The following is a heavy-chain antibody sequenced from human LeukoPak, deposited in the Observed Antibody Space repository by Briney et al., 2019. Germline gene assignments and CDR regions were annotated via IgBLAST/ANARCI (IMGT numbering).Heavy chain of an antibody. Sequence: SETLSLTWAVYGGSFSGYYWSWIRQPPGKGLEWIGEINHSGSTNYNPSLKSRVTISVDTSKNQFSLKLSSVTAADTAVYYCANTYYDYVWGSYRPYYFDYWGQGTLVTVSS. V-gene: IGHV4-34*01. CDR3: ANTYYDYVWGSYRPYYFDY. D-gene: IGHD3-16*02. CDR1: GGSFSGYY. CDR2: INHSGST. J-gene: IGHJ4*02.